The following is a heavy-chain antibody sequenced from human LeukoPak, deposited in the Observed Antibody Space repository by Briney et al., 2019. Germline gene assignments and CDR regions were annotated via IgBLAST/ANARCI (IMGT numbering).Heavy chain of an antibody. V-gene: IGHV4-38-2*01. D-gene: IGHD4-17*01. CDR1: GYSISSGYY. CDR3: ARLFKDTTVTSDFDY. CDR2: IHHSGTA. J-gene: IGHJ4*02. Sequence: SETLSLTCAVSGYSISSGYYWGWIRQPPGKGLEWIGSIHHSGTAYYNPSLKSRVTISVDTSKNQFSLNLSSVTAADTAVYYCARLFKDTTVTSDFDYWGQGTLVTVSS.